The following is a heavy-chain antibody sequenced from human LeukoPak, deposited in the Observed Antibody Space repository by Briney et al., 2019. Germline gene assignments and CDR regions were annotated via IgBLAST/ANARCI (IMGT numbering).Heavy chain of an antibody. V-gene: IGHV4-61*02. CDR3: ARLGGYSGYDLDY. CDR2: IYTSGST. Sequence: SETLSLTRTVSGGSISSGSYHWSWIRQPAGKGLEWIGRIYTSGSTNYNPSLKSRVTISLDTSKNQFSLKLTSVTAADTAVYYCARLGGYSGYDLDYWGQGTLVTVSS. D-gene: IGHD5-12*01. J-gene: IGHJ4*02. CDR1: GGSISSGSYH.